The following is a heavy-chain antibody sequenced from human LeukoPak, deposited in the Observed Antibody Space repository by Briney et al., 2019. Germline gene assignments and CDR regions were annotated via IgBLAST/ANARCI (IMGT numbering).Heavy chain of an antibody. V-gene: IGHV4-59*08. CDR3: AGHQRLAWFGL. Sequence: SETLSLTCTVSGGSITSYNWSWVRQPPGKGLEWIGYVYHSGSSGSTTYDPSLKNRVTITVDMCENQLSVKLSSVTAADTALYPCAGHQRLAWFGLWGQGTLVTVSS. CDR2: VYHSGSSGST. D-gene: IGHD6-25*01. J-gene: IGHJ5*02. CDR1: GGSITSYN.